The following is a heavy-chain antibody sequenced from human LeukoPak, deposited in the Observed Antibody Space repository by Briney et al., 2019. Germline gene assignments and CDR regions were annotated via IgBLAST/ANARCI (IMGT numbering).Heavy chain of an antibody. CDR1: GFTFSNAW. V-gene: IGHV3-15*01. CDR2: IKSKTDGGTT. J-gene: IGHJ4*02. D-gene: IGHD2-21*02. CDR3: TTDSRGAYCGGDCYGLYDY. Sequence: GGSLRLSCAASGFTFSNAWMSWVRQAPGKGLEWVGRIKSKTDGGTTDYAAPVKGRFTISRDDSKNTLYLQMNSPKTEDTAVYYCTTDSRGAYCGGDCYGLYDYWGQGTLVTVSS.